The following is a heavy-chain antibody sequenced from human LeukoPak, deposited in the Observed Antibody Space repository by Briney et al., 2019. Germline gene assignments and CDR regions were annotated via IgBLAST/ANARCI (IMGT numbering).Heavy chain of an antibody. D-gene: IGHD3-10*01. J-gene: IGHJ4*02. CDR2: ISCSCGST. Sequence: PGGSLRLSCAASVFTFSSYGMSCVRQAPGKGLEWVSAISCSCGSTYYADSVKGRFTISRHNSKNTLYLQMNSLRADDTAVYYCAKRGDQTYYGSGSYLYYFDYWGQGTLVTVSS. CDR3: AKRGDQTYYGSGSYLYYFDY. CDR1: VFTFSSYG. V-gene: IGHV3-23*01.